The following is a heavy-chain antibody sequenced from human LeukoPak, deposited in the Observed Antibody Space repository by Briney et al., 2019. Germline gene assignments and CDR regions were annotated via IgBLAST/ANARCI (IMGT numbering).Heavy chain of an antibody. D-gene: IGHD3-10*01. Sequence: PGGSLRLSCAASGFTFSNYGMHWVRQAPSKGLEWVAFIRYDGSNKYYADSVKGRFTISRDNSKNTLSLQMNSLRAEDTAVYYCAKRDRLLWFGDLLYPPFDDWGQGTLVTVSS. CDR2: IRYDGSNK. CDR3: AKRDRLLWFGDLLYPPFDD. CDR1: GFTFSNYG. J-gene: IGHJ4*02. V-gene: IGHV3-30*02.